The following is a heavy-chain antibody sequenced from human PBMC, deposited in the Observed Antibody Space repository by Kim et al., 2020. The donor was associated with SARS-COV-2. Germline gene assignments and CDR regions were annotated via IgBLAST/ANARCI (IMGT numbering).Heavy chain of an antibody. CDR3: GINTRSTSFDR. CDR1: GFAFSSYW. V-gene: IGHV3-7*01. Sequence: GGSLRLSCAASGFAFSSYWMKWVRQTPGKGLEWVASIKTDGSEQYYVDSVKGRFTISRDNGKNSLFLQMNNLRAEDTAMYYCGINTRSTSFDRWGQGTPVTVSS. CDR2: IKTDGSEQ. J-gene: IGHJ4*02.